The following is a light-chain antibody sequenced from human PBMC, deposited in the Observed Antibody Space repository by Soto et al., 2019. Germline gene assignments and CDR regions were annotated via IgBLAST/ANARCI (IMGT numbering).Light chain of an antibody. CDR2: GAS. J-gene: IGKJ1*01. Sequence: EIAMTQSPATLSVSTGERVTLSCRASQSVSNNLVWYQQKPGQAPRLLIYGASSRATGIPDRFSGSGSGTDFTLTISRLEPEDFAVYYCQQYGRSPKTFGQGTKVDIK. CDR1: QSVSNN. CDR3: QQYGRSPKT. V-gene: IGKV3-20*01.